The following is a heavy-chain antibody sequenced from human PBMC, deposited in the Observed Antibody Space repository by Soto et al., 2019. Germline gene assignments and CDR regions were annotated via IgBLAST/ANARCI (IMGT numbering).Heavy chain of an antibody. V-gene: IGHV4-39*01. CDR1: GGSISSSTYY. CDR3: ARHHDAGYYFDY. J-gene: IGHJ4*02. Sequence: QLQLQESGPGLVKPSETLSLTCSVSGGSISSSTYYWVWIRQSPGKGLEWIGRVYKSGGNYYNPSLKSRVSMSADTPNTQLSLKINSVTAADTALYYCARHHDAGYYFDYWGQGILVTVSS. CDR2: VYKSGGN.